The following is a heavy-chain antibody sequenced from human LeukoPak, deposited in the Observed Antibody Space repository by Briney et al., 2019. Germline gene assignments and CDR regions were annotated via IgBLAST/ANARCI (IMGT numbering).Heavy chain of an antibody. J-gene: IGHJ3*02. V-gene: IGHV4-59*01. CDR3: ARKYPRDWLDVFDI. CDR2: MHDSGST. D-gene: IGHD3-9*01. CDR1: GGSIRGYY. Sequence: SETLSLTCSVSGGSIRGYYWTGIRHLPGKGLEWIWYMHDSGSTHYNPSLKSRVTISLDTSQSHFSLKLRSVTAADTALYYCARKYPRDWLDVFDIWGQGTMVTVSS.